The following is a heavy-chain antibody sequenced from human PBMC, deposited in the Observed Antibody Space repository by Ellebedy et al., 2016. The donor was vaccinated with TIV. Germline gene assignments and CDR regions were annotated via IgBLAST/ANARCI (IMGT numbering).Heavy chain of an antibody. D-gene: IGHD5-18*01. V-gene: IGHV3-53*01. CDR2: VYSAGGT. J-gene: IGHJ4*02. Sequence: PGGSLRLSCAASGFSVSSNYVTWVRQAPGKGLEWVSVVYSAGGTYYADSVKGRFTISRDNSKNTVYLQMNSLRAEETAVYFCAKDHRGTAMGENWGQGTLVTVSS. CDR3: AKDHRGTAMGEN. CDR1: GFSVSSNY.